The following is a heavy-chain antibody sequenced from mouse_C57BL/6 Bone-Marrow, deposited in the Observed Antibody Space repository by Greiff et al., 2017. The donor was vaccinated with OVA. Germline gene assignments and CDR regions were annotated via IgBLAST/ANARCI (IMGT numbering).Heavy chain of an antibody. CDR1: GYSITSGYY. V-gene: IGHV3-6*01. Sequence: EVKLVESGPGLVKPSQSLSLTCSVTGYSITSGYYWNWIRQFPGNKLEWMGYISYDGSNNYNPSLKNRISITRDTSKNQFFLKLNSVTTEDTATYYCARGVYYYGSSLDYWGQGTTLTVSS. CDR3: ARGVYYYGSSLDY. CDR2: ISYDGSN. J-gene: IGHJ2*01. D-gene: IGHD1-1*01.